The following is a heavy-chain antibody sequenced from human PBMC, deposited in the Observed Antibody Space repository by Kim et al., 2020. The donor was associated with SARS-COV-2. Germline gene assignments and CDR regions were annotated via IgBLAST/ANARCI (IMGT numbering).Heavy chain of an antibody. CDR3: ARDRRFYCSGGSCYGQAPDAFDI. J-gene: IGHJ3*02. D-gene: IGHD2-15*01. CDR1: GYTFTSYY. Sequence: ASVKVSCKASGYTFTSYYMHWVRQAPGQGLEWMGIINPSGGSTSYAQKFRGRVTMTRDTSTSTVYMELSSLRSEDTAVYYCARDRRFYCSGGSCYGQAPDAFDIWGQGTMVTVSS. V-gene: IGHV1-46*01. CDR2: INPSGGST.